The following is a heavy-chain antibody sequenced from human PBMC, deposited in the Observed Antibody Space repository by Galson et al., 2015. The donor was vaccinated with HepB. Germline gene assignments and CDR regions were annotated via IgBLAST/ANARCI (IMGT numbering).Heavy chain of an antibody. Sequence: SLRLSCAASGFTFSSYAMHWVRQAPGKGLEWVAVISYDGSNKYYADSVKGRFTISRDNSKNTLYLQMNSLRAEDTAVYYCARDWGVRSNYYDSSGYPLIDDYWGQGTLVTVSS. V-gene: IGHV3-30-3*01. CDR3: ARDWGVRSNYYDSSGYPLIDDY. CDR1: GFTFSSYA. J-gene: IGHJ4*02. D-gene: IGHD3-22*01. CDR2: ISYDGSNK.